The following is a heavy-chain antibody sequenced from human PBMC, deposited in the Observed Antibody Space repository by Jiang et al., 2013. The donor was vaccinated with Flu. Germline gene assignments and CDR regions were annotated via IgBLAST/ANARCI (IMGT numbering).Heavy chain of an antibody. CDR3: ARDRWDKQQLPQVYYFGMDV. CDR2: IHYSGST. Sequence: LLKPSETLSLTCTVSGGSISSGSYYWSWIRQPPGKGLEWIGYIHYSGSTNYDASLKSRVTISVDTSKNQFSLKLSSVTAADTAVYYCARDRWDKQQLPQVYYFGMDVWGQGTTVTVSS. CDR1: GGSISSGSYY. D-gene: IGHD6-13*01. J-gene: IGHJ6*02. V-gene: IGHV4-61*01.